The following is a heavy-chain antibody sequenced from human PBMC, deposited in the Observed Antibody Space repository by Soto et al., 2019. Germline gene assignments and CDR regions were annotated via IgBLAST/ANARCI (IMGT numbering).Heavy chain of an antibody. CDR2: IDNGGGTT. CDR1: GFIFSSHA. J-gene: IGHJ4*02. V-gene: IGHV3-23*01. D-gene: IGHD5-12*01. Sequence: GGSLRLSCAASGFIFSSHAMSWVRQAPGKGPEWVSTIDNGGGTTYYADSVKGRFTISRDNAKNTLYLQMNSLRAEDTALYYCAKDSQVYIDAPRFDYWGQGTLVTVSS. CDR3: AKDSQVYIDAPRFDY.